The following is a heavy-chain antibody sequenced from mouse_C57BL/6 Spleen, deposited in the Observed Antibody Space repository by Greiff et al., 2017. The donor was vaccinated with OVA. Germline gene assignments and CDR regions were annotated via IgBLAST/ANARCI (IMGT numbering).Heavy chain of an antibody. CDR1: GFTFSSYA. CDR3: AREGPYGNSWFAY. Sequence: EVQRVESGGGLVKPGGSLKLSCAASGFTFSSYAMSWVRQTPEKRLEWVATISDGGSYTYYPDNVKGRFTISRDNAKNNLYLQMSHLKSEDTAMYYCAREGPYGNSWFAYWGQGTLVTVSA. J-gene: IGHJ3*01. V-gene: IGHV5-4*01. CDR2: ISDGGSYT. D-gene: IGHD2-1*01.